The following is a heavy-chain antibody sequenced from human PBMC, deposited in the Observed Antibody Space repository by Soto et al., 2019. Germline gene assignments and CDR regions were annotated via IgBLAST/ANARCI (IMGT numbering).Heavy chain of an antibody. Sequence: DVQLVESGGVVVQPGGSLRLSCAASGFTFDDYTMHWVRQAPGKGLEWVSLISWDGGSTYYADSVKGRFTISRDNSKNSLYLQMNSLRTEDTALYYCAKDSSDSSGYFDYWGQGTLVTVSS. J-gene: IGHJ4*02. V-gene: IGHV3-43*01. D-gene: IGHD3-22*01. CDR2: ISWDGGST. CDR1: GFTFDDYT. CDR3: AKDSSDSSGYFDY.